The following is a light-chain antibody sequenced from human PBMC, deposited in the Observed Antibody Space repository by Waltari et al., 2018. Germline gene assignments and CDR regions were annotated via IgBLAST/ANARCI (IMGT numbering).Light chain of an antibody. CDR3: QAWDDTTVV. CDR2: SDD. Sequence: SYELTQPPSVSVSPGQTATITCSGAGLGDNYVCGYQHKPGQSPVAVIYSDDKRPSGTPERFSGSNSGNTATLTIGGTQTTDEGDYYCQAWDDTTVVFGAGTKVTV. V-gene: IGLV3-1*01. J-gene: IGLJ2*01. CDR1: GLGDNY.